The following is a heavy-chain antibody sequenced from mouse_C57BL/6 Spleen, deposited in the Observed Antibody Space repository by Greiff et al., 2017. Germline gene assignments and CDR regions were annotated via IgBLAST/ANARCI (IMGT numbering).Heavy chain of an antibody. CDR3: ARALTTGNYFCD. V-gene: IGHV1-81*01. D-gene: IGHD4-1*02. CDR1: GYTFTSYG. Sequence: VQLQQSGAVLARPGASVKLSCKASGYTFTSYGISWVKQRTGQGLEWIGEIYPRSGNTYYNEKFKGKATLTADKSSRTAYMELRSLTSEDSAVYFCARALTTGNYFCDGGQGTTLTVSS. CDR2: IYPRSGNT. J-gene: IGHJ2*01.